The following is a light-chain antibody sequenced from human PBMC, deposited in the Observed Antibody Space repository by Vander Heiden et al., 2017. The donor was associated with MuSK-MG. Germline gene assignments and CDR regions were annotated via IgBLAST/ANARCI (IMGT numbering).Light chain of an antibody. CDR1: QSVSSK. CDR2: GAS. Sequence: IVLPRSPATLSVSPGERVTLSCRASQSVSSKLAWYQQKPGQAPRVLIYGASTRATGIPARFSGSGSGTEFTLTISSLQSEDVAAYCCQKYNNGPWTFGQGTNVDIK. V-gene: IGKV3-15*01. J-gene: IGKJ1*01. CDR3: QKYNNGPWT.